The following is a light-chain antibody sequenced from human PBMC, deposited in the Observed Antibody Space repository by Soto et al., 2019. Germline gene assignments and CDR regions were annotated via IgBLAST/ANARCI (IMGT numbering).Light chain of an antibody. Sequence: DIQMTQSPSTLSASVGDRVTITCRASQSISSWLAWYQQKAGKAAKLLIYKESSLESGVPSRFSGSGSGTEFTLTISSLQPDDFATYYCQQYNSLWTFGQGTKVEIK. V-gene: IGKV1-5*03. CDR1: QSISSW. CDR3: QQYNSLWT. J-gene: IGKJ1*01. CDR2: KES.